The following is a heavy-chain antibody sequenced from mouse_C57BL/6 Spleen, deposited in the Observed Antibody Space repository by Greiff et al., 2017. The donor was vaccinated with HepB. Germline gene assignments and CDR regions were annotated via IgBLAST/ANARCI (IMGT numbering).Heavy chain of an antibody. V-gene: IGHV1-19*01. J-gene: IGHJ4*01. CDR1: GYTFTDYY. D-gene: IGHD2-4*01. CDR3: ARKFYDYDDYAMDY. Sequence: VQLQQSGPVLVKPGASVKMSCKASGYTFTDYYMNWVKQSHGKSLEWIGVINPYNGGTSYNQKFKGKATLTVDKSSSTAYMELNSLTSEDSAVYYCARKFYDYDDYAMDYWGQGTSVTVSS. CDR2: INPYNGGT.